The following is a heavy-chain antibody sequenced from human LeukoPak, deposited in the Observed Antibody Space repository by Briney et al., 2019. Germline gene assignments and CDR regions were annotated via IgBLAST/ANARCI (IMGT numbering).Heavy chain of an antibody. V-gene: IGHV4-4*02. Sequence: SETLSLTCAVSGGSILSTNWWSWVRQPPDRGLEWIGEVHLSGASNYNPSLKSRVNMSIDKSRNQLSLEMTTVTAADTAIYYCARESGAFSLFGFWGEGAQVTVSS. CDR2: VHLSGAS. CDR1: GGSILSTNW. J-gene: IGHJ4*02. CDR3: ARESGAFSLFGF. D-gene: IGHD1-26*01.